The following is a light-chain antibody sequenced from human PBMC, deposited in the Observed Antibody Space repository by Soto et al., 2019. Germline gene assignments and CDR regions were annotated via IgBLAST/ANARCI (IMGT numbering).Light chain of an antibody. CDR2: DVS. Sequence: QSVLTQPASVSGSPGQSITISCTGTSSDVGGYNYVSWYQHHPGKAPKLMIFDVSNRPSGVSNRFSGSKSGNTASLTISGLQAEDEADYYCSSYTSNSRWVFGTGTKVTVL. CDR3: SSYTSNSRWV. J-gene: IGLJ1*01. CDR1: SSDVGGYNY. V-gene: IGLV2-14*03.